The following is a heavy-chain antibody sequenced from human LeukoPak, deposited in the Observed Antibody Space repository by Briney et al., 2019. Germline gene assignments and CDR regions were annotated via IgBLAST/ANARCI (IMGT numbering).Heavy chain of an antibody. J-gene: IGHJ4*02. D-gene: IGHD4/OR15-4a*01. CDR1: GFTLRSYD. Sequence: GGSLRLSCAASGFTLRSYDMSWVRQAPGKGLEWVAATSGSGVNSYYADSVRGRFTISRDNSKNTVFLEMNSLRAEDTAMYYCTRDSAKSFDDWGQGTLVTVSS. CDR2: TSGSGVNS. V-gene: IGHV3-23*01. CDR3: TRDSAKSFDD.